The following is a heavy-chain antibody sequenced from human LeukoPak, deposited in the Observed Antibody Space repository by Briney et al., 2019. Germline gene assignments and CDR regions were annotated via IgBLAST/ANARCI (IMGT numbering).Heavy chain of an antibody. J-gene: IGHJ4*02. CDR2: ISSSSRTI. CDR3: ARRDYYDSTGYFRNYFDS. CDR1: GFTFSSYS. V-gene: IGHV3-48*02. Sequence: PGGSLRLSCAASGFTFSSYSVNWVRQAPGKGLEWVSYISSSSRTIYYADSVKGRFTISRDNAKNTLYLQMNSLRDEDTAVYYCARRDYYDSTGYFRNYFDSWGQGTLITVSS. D-gene: IGHD3-22*01.